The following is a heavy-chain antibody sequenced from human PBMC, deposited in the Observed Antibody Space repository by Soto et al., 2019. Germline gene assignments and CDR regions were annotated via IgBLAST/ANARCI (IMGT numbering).Heavy chain of an antibody. V-gene: IGHV4-59*01. J-gene: IGHJ4*02. D-gene: IGHD6-19*01. Sequence: PSETLSLACSVSGGSISSYYCSWMRQPPGKGLEWIGYIYYSGSTNYNPSLKSRVTISVDTSKNQFSLKLSSVTAADTAVYYCARVDSSGWIFDYWGQGTLVTVSS. CDR1: GGSISSYY. CDR3: ARVDSSGWIFDY. CDR2: IYYSGST.